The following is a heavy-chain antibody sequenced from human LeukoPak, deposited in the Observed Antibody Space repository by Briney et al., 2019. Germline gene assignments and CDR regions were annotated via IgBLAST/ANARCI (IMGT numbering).Heavy chain of an antibody. J-gene: IGHJ4*02. V-gene: IGHV3-48*03. D-gene: IGHD2-15*01. Sequence: GGSLRLSCVASGFRFSDYEMNWVRRAPGQGLEWASHVSASSSTIYYTDSVKGRFTISRDNAENSLYLQMNNLRAEDTAVYYCARDLTPEDCSDGDCHEGDYWGRGTLVTVSS. CDR2: VSASSSTI. CDR1: GFRFSDYE. CDR3: ARDLTPEDCSDGDCHEGDY.